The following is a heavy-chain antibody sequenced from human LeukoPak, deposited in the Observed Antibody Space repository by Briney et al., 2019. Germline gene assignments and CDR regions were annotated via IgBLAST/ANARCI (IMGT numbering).Heavy chain of an antibody. CDR1: GGSISSSSYY. Sequence: PSETLSLTCTVSGGSISSSSYYWGWIRQPPGKGLEWIGSIYYSGSTYYNPSLKSRVTISVDTSKNQFSLKLSSVTAADTAVYYCARVEVLGPFDIWGQGTMVTVSS. J-gene: IGHJ3*02. V-gene: IGHV4-39*01. D-gene: IGHD5-24*01. CDR3: ARVEVLGPFDI. CDR2: IYYSGST.